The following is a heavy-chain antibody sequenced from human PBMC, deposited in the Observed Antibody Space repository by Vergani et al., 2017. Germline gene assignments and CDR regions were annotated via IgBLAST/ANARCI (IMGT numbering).Heavy chain of an antibody. V-gene: IGHV3-11*06. CDR1: GFTFSDYY. D-gene: IGHD3-22*01. CDR3: ARSYYDSSGYYYVALDY. Sequence: QVQLVESGGGLVKPGGSLRLSCAASGFTFSDYYMSWIRQAPGKGLEWVSYISSSSSYTNYADSVKGRFTISRDNAKNSLYLQMNSLRADDTAVYYCARSYYDSSGYYYVALDYWGQGTLVTVSA. J-gene: IGHJ4*02. CDR2: ISSSSSYT.